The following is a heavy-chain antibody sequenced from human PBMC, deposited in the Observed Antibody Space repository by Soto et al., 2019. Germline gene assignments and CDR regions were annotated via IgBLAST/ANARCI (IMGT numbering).Heavy chain of an antibody. D-gene: IGHD3-22*01. CDR1: GGTFGSYA. CDR2: IIPIFSTP. Sequence: QVQLVQSGAEVKKPGSSVKVSCKTSGGTFGSYAISWVRQAPGQGLEWMGGIIPIFSTPNYAQKFQGRVTITADESTSTAYMELSSLRPEDTAVYYCARPIQYYFDTSAQSAWFDPWGQGTLVTVSS. CDR3: ARPIQYYFDTSAQSAWFDP. V-gene: IGHV1-69*12. J-gene: IGHJ5*02.